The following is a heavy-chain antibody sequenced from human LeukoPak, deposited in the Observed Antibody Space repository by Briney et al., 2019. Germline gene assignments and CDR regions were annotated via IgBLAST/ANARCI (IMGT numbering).Heavy chain of an antibody. J-gene: IGHJ6*03. Sequence: PGGSLRLSCAASGFTFSSYSMNWVRQAPGTGLEWVSAISSSGGSTYYTDTVKGRFTISRDNSKNTLYLQMNSLRAEDTAVYYCAKVGYSYGFYYYMDVWGKGTTVTVSS. V-gene: IGHV3-23*01. CDR3: AKVGYSYGFYYYMDV. CDR2: ISSSGGST. CDR1: GFTFSSYS. D-gene: IGHD5-18*01.